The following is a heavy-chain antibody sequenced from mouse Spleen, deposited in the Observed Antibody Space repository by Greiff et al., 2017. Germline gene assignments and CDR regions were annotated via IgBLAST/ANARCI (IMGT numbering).Heavy chain of an antibody. V-gene: IGHV5-16*01. CDR1: GFTFSDYY. CDR2: INYDGSST. CDR3: ARQDYYGNYPFFDY. J-gene: IGHJ2*01. D-gene: IGHD2-1*01. Sequence: EVQLVESEGGLVQPGSSMKLSCTASGFTFSDYYMAWVRQVPEKGLEWVANINYDGSSTYYLDSLKSRFIISRDNAKNILYLQMSSLKSEDTATYYCARQDYYGNYPFFDYWGQGTTLTVSS.